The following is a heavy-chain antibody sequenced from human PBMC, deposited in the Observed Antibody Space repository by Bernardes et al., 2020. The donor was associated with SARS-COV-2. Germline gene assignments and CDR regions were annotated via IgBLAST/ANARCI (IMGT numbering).Heavy chain of an antibody. J-gene: IGHJ4*02. CDR1: GFTFSSYW. CDR3: AIYCSGTSCYTSLRYFDY. D-gene: IGHD2-2*02. V-gene: IGHV3-74*01. CDR2: INSDGSRT. Sequence: GSLRLSCAASGFTFSSYWMHWVRQAPGKGLVWVSLINSDGSRTSYADSVKGRFTISRDNAKNTLYLQMNSLRAEDTAVYYCAIYCSGTSCYTSLRYFDYWGQGTLVTVSS.